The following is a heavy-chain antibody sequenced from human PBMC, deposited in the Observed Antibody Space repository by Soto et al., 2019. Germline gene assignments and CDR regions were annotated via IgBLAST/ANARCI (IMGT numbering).Heavy chain of an antibody. Sequence: ETLSLTCTVSVGSISSYYWSWIRQPPGKGLEWIGYIYYSGSTNYNPSLKSRVTISVDTSKNQFSLKLSSVTAADTAVYYCARAAVVPYYFDYWGQGTLVTVSS. CDR2: IYYSGST. J-gene: IGHJ4*02. D-gene: IGHD6-19*01. V-gene: IGHV4-59*01. CDR1: VGSISSYY. CDR3: ARAAVVPYYFDY.